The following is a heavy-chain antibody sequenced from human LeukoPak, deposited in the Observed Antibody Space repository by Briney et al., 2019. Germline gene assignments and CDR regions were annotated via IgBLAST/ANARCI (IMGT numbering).Heavy chain of an antibody. CDR2: IKQDGSEK. J-gene: IGHJ4*02. CDR1: GFTFSSYS. D-gene: IGHD6-19*01. V-gene: IGHV3-7*03. Sequence: PGGSLRLSCAASGFTFSSYSMNWVRQAPGKGLEWVANIKQDGSEKYYVDSVKGRFTISRDNAKNSLYLQMNSLRAEDTAVYYCAREMWQWRYWGQGTLVTVSS. CDR3: AREMWQWRY.